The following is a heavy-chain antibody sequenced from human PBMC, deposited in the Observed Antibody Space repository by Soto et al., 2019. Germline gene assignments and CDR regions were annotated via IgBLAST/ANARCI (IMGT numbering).Heavy chain of an antibody. CDR3: ARDRYGSGSPPCDY. J-gene: IGHJ4*02. Sequence: QVQLQESGPGLVKPSQTLSLTCTVSVGSISSGGYYWSWIRQHPGKGLEWIGYIYYSGSTYYNPSLKSRVTISVDTSKNQFSLKLSSVTAADTAVYYCARDRYGSGSPPCDYWGQGTLVTVSS. CDR2: IYYSGST. D-gene: IGHD3-10*01. CDR1: VGSISSGGYY. V-gene: IGHV4-31*03.